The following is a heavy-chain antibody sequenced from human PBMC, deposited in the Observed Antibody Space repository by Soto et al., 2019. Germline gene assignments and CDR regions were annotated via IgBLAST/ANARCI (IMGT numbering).Heavy chain of an antibody. CDR1: GGSFSGYY. D-gene: IGHD4-4*01. Sequence: SETLSLTCAVYGGSFSGYYWSWIRQPPGKGLEWIGEINHSGSTNYNPSLKSRVTISVDTSKNQFSLKLSSVTAADTAVYYCARGSWYSNYVWFDPRGKGTLVTVSS. CDR3: ARGSWYSNYVWFDP. V-gene: IGHV4-34*01. CDR2: INHSGST. J-gene: IGHJ5*02.